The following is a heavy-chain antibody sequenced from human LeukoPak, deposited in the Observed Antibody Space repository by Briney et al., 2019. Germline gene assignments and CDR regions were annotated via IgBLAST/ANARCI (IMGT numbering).Heavy chain of an antibody. CDR1: GFTFSIYA. Sequence: GGSLRLACAASGFTFSIYAMHWVRQAPGKGLEYVSAISSIGGRTYYANSVKGRFTISRDNSKNTLYLQMGSLRAEDMAVYYCAREMTRSFDYWGQGTLVTVSS. V-gene: IGHV3-64*01. CDR2: ISSIGGRT. CDR3: AREMTRSFDY. J-gene: IGHJ4*02.